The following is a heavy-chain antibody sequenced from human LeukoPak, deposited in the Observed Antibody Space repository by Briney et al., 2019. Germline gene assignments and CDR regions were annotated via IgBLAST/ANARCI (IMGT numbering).Heavy chain of an antibody. CDR1: GFTVSSNY. Sequence: GGSLRLSCAASGFTVSSNYMSWVRQAPGKGQEWVSVIYSGGSTYYADSVKGRFTISRDNSKNTLYLQMNSLRAEDTAVYYCARDTPTGNAFDIWGQGTMVTVSS. V-gene: IGHV3-66*02. D-gene: IGHD5-18*01. CDR3: ARDTPTGNAFDI. J-gene: IGHJ3*02. CDR2: IYSGGST.